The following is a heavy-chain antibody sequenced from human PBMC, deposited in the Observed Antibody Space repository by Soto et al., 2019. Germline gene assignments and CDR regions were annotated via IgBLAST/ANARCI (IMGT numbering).Heavy chain of an antibody. CDR1: GGSFSGYY. D-gene: IGHD2-2*01. CDR3: ARGRRYCSSTSCYPFDY. Sequence: SSETLSLTCAVYGGSFSGYYWSWIRPPPGKGLEWIGEINHSGSTNYNPSLKSRVTISVDTSKNQFSLKLSSVTAADTAVYYCARGRRYCSSTSCYPFDYWGQGTLVTVSS. J-gene: IGHJ4*02. CDR2: INHSGST. V-gene: IGHV4-34*01.